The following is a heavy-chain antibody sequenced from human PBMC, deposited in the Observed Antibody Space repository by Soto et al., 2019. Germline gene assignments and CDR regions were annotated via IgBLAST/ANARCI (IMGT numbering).Heavy chain of an antibody. V-gene: IGHV1-2*02. CDR3: ARANGGYDYYFDY. J-gene: IGHJ4*02. Sequence: ASLKVSCKASGYTFTGYYMHWVRQAPGQGLEWMGWINPNSGGTNYAQKFQGRVTMTRDTSISTAYMELSRLRSDDTAVYYCARANGGYDYYFDYWGQGTLVTVSS. D-gene: IGHD5-12*01. CDR2: INPNSGGT. CDR1: GYTFTGYY.